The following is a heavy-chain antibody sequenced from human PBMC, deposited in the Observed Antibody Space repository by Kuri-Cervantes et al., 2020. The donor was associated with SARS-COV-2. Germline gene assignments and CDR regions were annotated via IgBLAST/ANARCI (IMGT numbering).Heavy chain of an antibody. J-gene: IGHJ4*02. D-gene: IGHD4-17*01. Sequence: GGSLRLSCTASGFIFSDYYMTWIRQAPGKGLEWVSNIGPSGTPKYYADSVKGRFTISRDNAKNSLYLQMNSLRAEDTAVYYCARSPGDGDYDPFDYWGQGTLVTVSS. CDR2: IGPSGTPK. V-gene: IGHV3-11*04. CDR3: ARSPGDGDYDPFDY. CDR1: GFIFSDYY.